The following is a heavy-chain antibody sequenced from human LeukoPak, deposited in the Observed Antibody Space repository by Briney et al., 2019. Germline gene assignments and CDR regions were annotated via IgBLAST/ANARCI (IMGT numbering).Heavy chain of an antibody. Sequence: GGSLRLSCAASGFTFDNYGMTGGRQAPGKGLEWVSGLYWSDASTVYGDSVKGRFTISGDNAKNALYLQMKSLRAEDTALYYCARLAYCGGDCYSGDYYYYMDVWGKGTTVTVSS. V-gene: IGHV3-20*04. CDR3: ARLAYCGGDCYSGDYYYYMDV. D-gene: IGHD2-21*02. J-gene: IGHJ6*03. CDR1: GFTFDNYG. CDR2: LYWSDAST.